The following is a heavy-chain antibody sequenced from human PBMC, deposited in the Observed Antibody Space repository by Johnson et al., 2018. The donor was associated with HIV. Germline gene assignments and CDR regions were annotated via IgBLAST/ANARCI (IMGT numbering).Heavy chain of an antibody. J-gene: IGHJ6*02. CDR3: ARSSPDYYGMDV. CDR1: GYKFSSYW. V-gene: IGHV5-51*01. D-gene: IGHD3-10*01. Sequence: SCKASGYKFSSYWIHWVRQMPGRGLEWLGIIYPGDSDTKYSPSFRGQVTISADKSTSTVYLQWSSLKASDTAIYYCARSSPDYYGMDVWGQGTTVTVSS. CDR2: IYPGDSDT.